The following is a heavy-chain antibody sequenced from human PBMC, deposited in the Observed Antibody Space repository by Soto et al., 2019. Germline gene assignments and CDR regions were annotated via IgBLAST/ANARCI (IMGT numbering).Heavy chain of an antibody. V-gene: IGHV4-30-4*01. J-gene: IGHJ6*02. D-gene: IGHD5-18*01. Sequence: QVQLQESGPGLVKPSQTLSLTCTVSGGSISSGDYYWSWIRQPPGKGLEWIGYIYYSGSTYYNPSLKSRVTISVDTSKNQFSLKLSSVTAAETAVYYCATEWARDTAMAREPVYGMDVWGQGTTVTVSS. CDR2: IYYSGST. CDR1: GGSISSGDYY. CDR3: ATEWARDTAMAREPVYGMDV.